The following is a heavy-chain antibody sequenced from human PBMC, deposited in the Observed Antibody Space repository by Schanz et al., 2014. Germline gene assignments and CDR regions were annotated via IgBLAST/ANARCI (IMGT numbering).Heavy chain of an antibody. CDR1: GFTFSSYS. J-gene: IGHJ4*02. Sequence: EVQLLESGGGLVQPGGSLRLSCAASGFTFSSYSMNWVRQAPGRGLEWVSIIFTDGRTYYADSVKGRFTISRDSSKNTLFLQMNSLRTEDTAVYYCARGGPAYYFDDWGQGTLVTVSS. CDR3: ARGGPAYYFDD. V-gene: IGHV3-66*02. CDR2: IFTDGRT.